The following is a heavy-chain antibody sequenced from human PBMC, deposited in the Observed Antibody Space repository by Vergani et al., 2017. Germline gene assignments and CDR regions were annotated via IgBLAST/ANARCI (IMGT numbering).Heavy chain of an antibody. CDR1: GFTFSSYW. CDR2: IKQDGSEK. CDR3: GRGLIRSSYYYMDV. V-gene: IGHV3-7*01. Sequence: EVQLLESGGDLVQPGGSLRLSCAASGFTFSSYWMSWVRQAPGKGLEWVANIKQDGSEKYYVDSVKGRFTISRDNAKNSLYLQMNSLRAEDTAVYYCGRGLIRSSYYYMDVWGKGTTVTVSS. J-gene: IGHJ6*03. D-gene: IGHD1-26*01.